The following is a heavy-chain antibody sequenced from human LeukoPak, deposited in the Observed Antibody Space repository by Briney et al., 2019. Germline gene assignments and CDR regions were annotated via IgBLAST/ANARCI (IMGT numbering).Heavy chain of an antibody. Sequence: SETLSLTCAVSGGSISSNSYYWDWIRQPPGEGLEWIGEVNHSGSTNYNPSLKSRVTISADTSKNQLSLKLSSVTAADTAVYYCARGSVVAARDHQNWFDPWGQGTLVTVSS. CDR3: ARGSVVAARDHQNWFDP. CDR2: VNHSGST. CDR1: GGSISSNSYY. J-gene: IGHJ5*02. V-gene: IGHV4-39*07. D-gene: IGHD2-15*01.